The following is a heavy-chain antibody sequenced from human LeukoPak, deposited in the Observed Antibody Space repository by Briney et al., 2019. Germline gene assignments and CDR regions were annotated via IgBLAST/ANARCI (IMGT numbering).Heavy chain of an antibody. Sequence: SETLSLTCTVSGGSISSGVYYWSWIRQHPGKGLEWIWYIYYSGSTYYNPSLKSRVTILIDTSKNQFSLKLNSVTAADTAVYYCARGQGSPGWGTSFDYWGQGTLVTVSS. D-gene: IGHD3-16*01. CDR1: GGSISSGVYY. CDR2: IYYSGST. CDR3: ARGQGSPGWGTSFDY. J-gene: IGHJ4*02. V-gene: IGHV4-31*03.